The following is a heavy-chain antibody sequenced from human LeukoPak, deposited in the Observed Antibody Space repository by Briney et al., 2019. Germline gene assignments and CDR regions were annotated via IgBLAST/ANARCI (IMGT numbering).Heavy chain of an antibody. V-gene: IGHV3-21*04. J-gene: IGHJ1*01. CDR2: ISSSSSYI. D-gene: IGHD6-19*01. CDR1: GFTFSSYS. CDR3: AKAWDSSGWGPQDFYH. Sequence: GGSLRLSCAASGFTFSSYSMHWVRQAPGKGLEWVSSISSSSSYIYYADSVKGRFTISRDNSKNSLYLQMNSLRAEDTAVYYCAKAWDSSGWGPQDFYHWGQGTLVTVSS.